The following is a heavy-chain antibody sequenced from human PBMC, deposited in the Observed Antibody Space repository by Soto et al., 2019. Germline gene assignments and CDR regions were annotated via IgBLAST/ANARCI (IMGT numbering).Heavy chain of an antibody. D-gene: IGHD3-22*01. J-gene: IGHJ5*02. Sequence: SETLSLTCAVSGYSISSGYYWGWLRQPPGKGLEWIGSIYHGVSTYYNPSLNSRVTLSIDMTNNHVSLILNSVTAADTAVYYCERVGPSVPYYYDSSPYTFEKWFDPWGQGTMVTVSS. V-gene: IGHV4-38-2*01. CDR2: IYHGVST. CDR1: GYSISSGYY. CDR3: ERVGPSVPYYYDSSPYTFEKWFDP.